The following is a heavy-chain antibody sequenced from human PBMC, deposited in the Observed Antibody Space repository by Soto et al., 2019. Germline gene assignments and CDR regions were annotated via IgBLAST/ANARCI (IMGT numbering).Heavy chain of an antibody. Sequence: QVQLQESRPGLVKPSETLSLTCTVSGGSISSYYWSWIRQPAGKGMEWIGRIHTTDGTNYNPSLKRRVTMSIDTSNNEFSLKLNALTAADTAVYYCARALSSAAGLYFDFWGQGTLVTVSS. J-gene: IGHJ4*02. CDR3: ARALSSAAGLYFDF. V-gene: IGHV4-4*07. CDR1: GGSISSYY. CDR2: IHTTDGT. D-gene: IGHD6-13*01.